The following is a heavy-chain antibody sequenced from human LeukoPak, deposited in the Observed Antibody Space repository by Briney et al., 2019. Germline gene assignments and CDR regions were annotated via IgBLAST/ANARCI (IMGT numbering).Heavy chain of an antibody. D-gene: IGHD3-10*01. CDR1: GGSISRSDYY. CDR3: ARLDRVRGDWFDP. J-gene: IGHJ5*02. V-gene: IGHV4-61*05. CDR2: IHYSATT. Sequence: SETLSLTCTVSGGSISRSDYYWSWIRQPPGKGLEWIGYIHYSATTNYNPSLKSRVTMSVDTSKNQFSLKLSSVTAADTAVYYCARLDRVRGDWFDPWGQGTLVTVSS.